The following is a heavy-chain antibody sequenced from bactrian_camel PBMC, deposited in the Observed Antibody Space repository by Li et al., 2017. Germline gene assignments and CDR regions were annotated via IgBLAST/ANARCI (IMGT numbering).Heavy chain of an antibody. Sequence: QVQLVESGGVLVQPGGSLRLSCAASDFTFSPYYMSWVRQGPGKGLEWVSGISTEGGKTWYADSVKGRFTISRDNAKNTLYLQLSSLKTEDTAIYYCARGLGRVDYWGQGTQVTVS. J-gene: IGHJ4*01. CDR3: ARGLGRVDY. D-gene: IGHD1*01. CDR2: ISTEGGKT. CDR1: DFTFSPYY. V-gene: IGHV3S28*01.